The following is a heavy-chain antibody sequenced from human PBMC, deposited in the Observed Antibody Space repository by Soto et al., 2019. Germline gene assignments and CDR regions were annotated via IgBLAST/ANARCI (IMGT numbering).Heavy chain of an antibody. D-gene: IGHD2-2*02. Sequence: GGSLRLSCAASGFSFSNYYMSWIRQAPGKGLEWVSYISSSGTYRNYADSVKGRFTISRDNAKNSLHLQMNNLRAEDTAVYYCVRDQHSLDTWRAFDIWGQGTMVTVSS. CDR1: GFSFSNYY. J-gene: IGHJ3*02. CDR2: ISSSGTYR. CDR3: VRDQHSLDTWRAFDI. V-gene: IGHV3-11*06.